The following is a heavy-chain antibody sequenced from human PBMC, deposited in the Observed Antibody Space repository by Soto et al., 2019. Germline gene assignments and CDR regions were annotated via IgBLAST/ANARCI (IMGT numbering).Heavy chain of an antibody. CDR2: IGDSGAST. J-gene: IGHJ6*04. V-gene: IGHV3-23*01. CDR1: GFSFSSFA. Sequence: EVLLLESGGGLVQPGGSLRLSCEASGFSFSSFAMNWVRQAPGKGLEWVSAIGDSGASTYYADSVKGRFTISRDNSRNTLDLQLNSLRAEDTAVYYCAKGVELDVWGNGTMVTVSS. CDR3: AKGVELDV. D-gene: IGHD1-26*01.